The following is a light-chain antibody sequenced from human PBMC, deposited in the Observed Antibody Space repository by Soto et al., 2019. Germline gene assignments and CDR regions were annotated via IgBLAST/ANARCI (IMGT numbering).Light chain of an antibody. CDR3: QSYDSSLRGSV. CDR1: SSNIGAGYD. J-gene: IGLJ2*01. CDR2: DNT. Sequence: QSVLTQPPSVSGAPGQRVTISCTGSSSNIGAGYDVHWYQQLPGTAPKLLIYDNTNRPSGVPDRFSGSKSGTSASLAITGLQAEDEADYYCQSYDSSLRGSVFGGGTKLTVL. V-gene: IGLV1-40*01.